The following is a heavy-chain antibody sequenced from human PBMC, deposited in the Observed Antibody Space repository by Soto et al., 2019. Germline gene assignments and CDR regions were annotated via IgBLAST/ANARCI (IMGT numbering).Heavy chain of an antibody. Sequence: QITLKESGPTLVKPTQTLTLTCTFSGFSLTTTGVGVGWIRQPPGKAPEWLALIYWNDDKRYSLPLKNRVTITKDTSKNQVVLTMTNMDPVDTATYYCAHRGGWLYLDSWGQGTLVTVSS. D-gene: IGHD5-12*01. CDR2: IYWNDDK. CDR3: AHRGGWLYLDS. V-gene: IGHV2-5*01. J-gene: IGHJ4*02. CDR1: GFSLTTTGVG.